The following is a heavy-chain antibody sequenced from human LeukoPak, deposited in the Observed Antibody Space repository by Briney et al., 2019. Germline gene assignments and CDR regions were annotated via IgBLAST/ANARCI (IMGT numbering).Heavy chain of an antibody. CDR1: GGSFSGYY. J-gene: IGHJ4*02. Sequence: SETLSLTCAVYGGSFSGYYWSWIRQPPGKGLEWIGEINHSGSTNYNPSLKSRVTISVDTSKNQFSLKLSSVTAADTAVYYCAGPVGNFDYWGQGTLVTVSS. CDR3: AGPVGNFDY. D-gene: IGHD2-2*01. V-gene: IGHV4-34*01. CDR2: INHSGST.